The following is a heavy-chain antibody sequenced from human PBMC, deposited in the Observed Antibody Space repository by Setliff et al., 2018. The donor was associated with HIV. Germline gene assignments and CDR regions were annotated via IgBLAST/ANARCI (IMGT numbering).Heavy chain of an antibody. CDR3: ARAMRGVVVTNMYYYYGMDV. CDR2: IYHSGST. CDR1: GYSISSGYY. V-gene: IGHV4-38-2*02. Sequence: SETLSLTCTVSGYSISSGYYWGWIRQPPGKGLGWIGSIYHSGSTYYNPSLKSRVTISVDTSKNQFSLKLSSVTAADTAVYYCARAMRGVVVTNMYYYYGMDVWGQGTTVTVSS. J-gene: IGHJ6*02. D-gene: IGHD2-21*02.